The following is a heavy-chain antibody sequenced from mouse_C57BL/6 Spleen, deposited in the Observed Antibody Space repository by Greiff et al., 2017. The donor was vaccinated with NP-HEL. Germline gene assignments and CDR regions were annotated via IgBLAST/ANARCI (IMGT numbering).Heavy chain of an antibody. D-gene: IGHD2-1*01. V-gene: IGHV1-82*01. CDR2: IYPGDGDT. CDR3: ARRNSGWYFDV. CDR1: VYAFSSSW. Sequence: VQLQQSGPELVKPGASVKISCKASVYAFSSSWMNWVKQRPGKGLEWIGRIYPGDGDTNYNGKFKGKATLTADKSSSTAYMQLSSLTSEDYAVYFCARRNSGWYFDVWGTGTTVTVAS. J-gene: IGHJ1*03.